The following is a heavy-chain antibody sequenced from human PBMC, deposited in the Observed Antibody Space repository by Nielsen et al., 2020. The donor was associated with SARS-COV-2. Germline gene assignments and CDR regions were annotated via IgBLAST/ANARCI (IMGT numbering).Heavy chain of an antibody. V-gene: IGHV4-39*07. J-gene: IGHJ6*03. D-gene: IGHD6-13*01. CDR3: ARGRNVAAAGRYMDV. CDR2: INHSGST. CDR1: GGSISSSSYY. Sequence: SETLSLTCTVSGGSISSSSYYWGWIRQPPGKGLEWIGEINHSGSTNYNPSLKSRVTISVDTSKNQFSLKLSSVTAADTAVYYCARGRNVAAAGRYMDVWGKGTTVTVSS.